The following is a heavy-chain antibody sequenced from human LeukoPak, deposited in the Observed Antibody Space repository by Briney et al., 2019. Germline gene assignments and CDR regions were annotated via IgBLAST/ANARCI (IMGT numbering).Heavy chain of an antibody. V-gene: IGHV1-69*13. J-gene: IGHJ3*02. CDR2: IIPIFGTA. CDR1: GGTFSSYA. CDR3: ARGPFIGAFDI. D-gene: IGHD2-15*01. Sequence: GASVKVSCKASGGTFSSYAISWVRQALGQGLEWMGGIIPIFGTANYAQKFQGRVTITADESTSTAYMELSSLRSEDTAVYYCARGPFIGAFDIWGQGTMVTVSS.